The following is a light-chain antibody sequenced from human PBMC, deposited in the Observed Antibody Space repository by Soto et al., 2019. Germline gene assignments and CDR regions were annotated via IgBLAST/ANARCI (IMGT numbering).Light chain of an antibody. CDR3: QKYNTAPLT. V-gene: IGKV1-27*01. CDR1: RGISYD. Sequence: DIQVTHSPSSLSASVGDRVTITCRASRGISYDLAWYQQKPGKVPKLLIYAASTLHSGVPSRFSGSGSGTDFTLTISSLQPEDVATYFCQKYNTAPLTFGGGTKVDNK. J-gene: IGKJ4*01. CDR2: AAS.